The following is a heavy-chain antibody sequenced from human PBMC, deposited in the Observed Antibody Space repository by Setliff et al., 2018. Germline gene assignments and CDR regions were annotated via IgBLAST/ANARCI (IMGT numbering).Heavy chain of an antibody. Sequence: LRLSCAASGFSFSSYAMSWVRQAPGKGLEWVSTTSGGGGFSTYYADSVKGRFTISRDRSKNTVYLQMNRLRAEDTAVYYCAKRGHYSSSDGLSFDFWGQGTQVTVSS. CDR3: AKRGHYSSSDGLSFDF. CDR2: TSGGGGFST. D-gene: IGHD6-6*01. V-gene: IGHV3-23*01. J-gene: IGHJ4*02. CDR1: GFSFSSYA.